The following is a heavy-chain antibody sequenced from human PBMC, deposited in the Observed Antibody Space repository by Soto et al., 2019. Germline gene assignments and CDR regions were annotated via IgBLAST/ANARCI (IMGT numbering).Heavy chain of an antibody. J-gene: IGHJ4*02. CDR2: IYYRGNA. V-gene: IGHV4-39*01. D-gene: IGHD2-21*01. CDR3: YCIVVFYYCGNSSSNPSPQPRVTTPLDKSRSQFSLRLISVTASFSVLFFFARLEGLATFSYYFDF. CDR1: DDSINSDKYY. Sequence: PSETLSLTCSVSDDSINSDKYYWGWIRQPPGKGLEWIGSIYYRGNAYYNPSLQTRVTISLDKSRSQFSLKLNSVTAADSAVYFFYCIVVFYYCGNSSSNPSPQPRVTTPLDKSRSQFSLRLISVTASFSVLFFFARLEGLATFSYYFDFGGRGALFTVPS.